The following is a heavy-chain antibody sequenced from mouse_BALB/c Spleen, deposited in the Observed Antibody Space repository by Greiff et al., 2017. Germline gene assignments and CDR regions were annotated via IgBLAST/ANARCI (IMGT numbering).Heavy chain of an antibody. V-gene: IGHV1S41*01. J-gene: IGHJ4*01. CDR2: IAPGSGST. CDR3: AINYYRYDGDYAMDY. CDR1: GYTFTSYW. D-gene: IGHD2-14*01. Sequence: DLVKPGASVKLSCKASGYTFTSYWINWIKQRPGQGLEWIGRIAPGSGSTYYNEMFKGKATLTVDTSSSTAYIQLSSLSSEDSAVYFCAINYYRYDGDYAMDYWGQGTSVTVSS.